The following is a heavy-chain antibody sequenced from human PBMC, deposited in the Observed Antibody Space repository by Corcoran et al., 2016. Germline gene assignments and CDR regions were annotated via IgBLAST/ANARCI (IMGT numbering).Heavy chain of an antibody. CDR2: INHSGST. D-gene: IGHD1-26*01. CDR1: GGSFSGYY. J-gene: IGHJ4*02. Sequence: QVQLQQWGAGLLKPSETLSLTCAVYGGSFSGYYWSWIRQPPGKGLEWIGEINHSGSTNYNPSLKSRVTISVDTSKNQFSLKLSSVTAADTAVYYGARGLGWELPYFDYWGQGTLVTVSS. V-gene: IGHV4-34*01. CDR3: ARGLGWELPYFDY.